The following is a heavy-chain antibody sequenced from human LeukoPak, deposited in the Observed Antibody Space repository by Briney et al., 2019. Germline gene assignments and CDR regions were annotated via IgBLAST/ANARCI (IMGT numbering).Heavy chain of an antibody. J-gene: IGHJ4*02. Sequence: GRSLRLSCAASGFTFRNYGMHWVRQAPDKGLEWVAIIWYDGSKKYYADSVRGLFTISRDNSKNTVSLQMNNLSPEDTAVYYCAKGGLAAAGIDYWGQGTLVTDSS. CDR3: AKGGLAAAGIDY. V-gene: IGHV3-33*08. CDR2: IWYDGSKK. D-gene: IGHD6-13*01. CDR1: GFTFRNYG.